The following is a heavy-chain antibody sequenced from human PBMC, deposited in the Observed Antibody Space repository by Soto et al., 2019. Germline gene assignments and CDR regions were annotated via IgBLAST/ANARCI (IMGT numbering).Heavy chain of an antibody. J-gene: IGHJ5*02. V-gene: IGHV3-21*01. Sequence: EVQLVESGGGLVKPGGSLRLSCAASGFTFSSYNMNWVRQAPGKGLEWVSSISSSSTYIYYADSVKGRFTISRDNAKTSLYLQMNSLRAEDTAVYYCARETTYDILTASYGTWFDPWGQGTLVTVSS. D-gene: IGHD3-9*01. CDR2: ISSSSTYI. CDR3: ARETTYDILTASYGTWFDP. CDR1: GFTFSSYN.